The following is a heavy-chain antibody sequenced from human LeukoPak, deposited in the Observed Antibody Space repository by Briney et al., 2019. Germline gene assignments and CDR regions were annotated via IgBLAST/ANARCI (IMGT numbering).Heavy chain of an antibody. CDR2: VSGSSSYI. V-gene: IGHV3-21*01. D-gene: IGHD3-22*01. Sequence: GGSLRLSCAASGFTFSSYSMNWVRQAPGKGLEWVSSVSGSSSYIYYADSVKGRFTISRDNAKNTLYLQMNSLRAEDTAVYYCARDLYDSSGPGFGYWGQGTLVTVSS. CDR3: ARDLYDSSGPGFGY. CDR1: GFTFSSYS. J-gene: IGHJ4*02.